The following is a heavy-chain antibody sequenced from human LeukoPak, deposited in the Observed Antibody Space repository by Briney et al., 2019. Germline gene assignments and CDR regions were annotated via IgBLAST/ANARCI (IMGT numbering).Heavy chain of an antibody. V-gene: IGHV3-23*01. CDR3: AKRGVVIRVILVGFHKEAYYFDS. CDR1: GITLSNYG. D-gene: IGHD3-22*01. Sequence: GGSLRLSCAVSGITLSNYGMSWVRQAPGKGLEWVAGISDSGGSTNYADSVKGRFTISRDNPKNTLYLQMNGLRAEDTAVYFCAKRGVVIRVILVGFHKEAYYFDSWGQGALVTVSS. J-gene: IGHJ4*02. CDR2: ISDSGGST.